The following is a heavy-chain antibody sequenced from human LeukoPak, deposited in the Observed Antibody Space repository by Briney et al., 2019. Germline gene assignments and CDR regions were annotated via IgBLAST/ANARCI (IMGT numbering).Heavy chain of an antibody. CDR3: ARDKSDLWAFDI. D-gene: IGHD3-10*01. J-gene: IGHJ3*02. CDR2: INHSGST. CDR1: GGSFSGYY. Sequence: SETLSLTCAVYGGSFSGYYWGWIRQPPGKGLEWIGEINHSGSTNYNPSLKSRVTISVDTSKNQFSLKPSSVTAADTAVYYCARDKSDLWAFDIWGQGTMVTVSS. V-gene: IGHV4-34*01.